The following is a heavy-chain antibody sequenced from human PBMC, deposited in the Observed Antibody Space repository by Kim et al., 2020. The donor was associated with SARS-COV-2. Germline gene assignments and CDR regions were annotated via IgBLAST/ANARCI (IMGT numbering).Heavy chain of an antibody. CDR2: INPSGGST. J-gene: IGHJ6*02. D-gene: IGHD3-22*01. CDR3: ARGGSSGYYGEDYGMDV. Sequence: ASVKVSCKASGYTFTSYYMHWVRQAPGQGLEWMGIINPSGGSTSYAQKFQGRVTMTRDTSTSTVYMELSSLRSEDTAVYYCARGGSSGYYGEDYGMDVWGQGTTVTVSS. V-gene: IGHV1-46*01. CDR1: GYTFTSYY.